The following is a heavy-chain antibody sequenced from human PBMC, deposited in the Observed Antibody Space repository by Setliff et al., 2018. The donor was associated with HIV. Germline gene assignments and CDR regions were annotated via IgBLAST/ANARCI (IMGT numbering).Heavy chain of an antibody. CDR3: ARAAYYSGLDV. V-gene: IGHV3-74*01. D-gene: IGHD3-10*01. J-gene: IGHJ6*02. CDR2: IDAAGSTT. CDR1: GFDFSNYW. Sequence: GGSLRLSCAAAGFDFSNYWIHWVRQVAGKGLVWVSRIDAAGSTTAFADSVRGRFTISRDNTKNTVYLQMDSLRAEDTAVYYCARAAYYSGLDVWGQGTTVTVSS.